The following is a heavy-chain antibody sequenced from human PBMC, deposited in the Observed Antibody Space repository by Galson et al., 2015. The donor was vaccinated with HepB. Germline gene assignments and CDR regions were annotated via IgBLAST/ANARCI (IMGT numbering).Heavy chain of an antibody. CDR3: TRGPDDSYGYAFDI. CDR2: INPNSGGT. V-gene: IGHV1-2*02. Sequence: SVKVSCKASGYTFTGDYLHWVRQAPGQGLEWMGWINPNSGGTKYTQTLQGRVTMTRDTSINTAYLDLSRLTSDDTAVYYCTRGPDDSYGYAFDIWGQGTMVTVFS. D-gene: IGHD5-18*01. J-gene: IGHJ3*02. CDR1: GYTFTGDY.